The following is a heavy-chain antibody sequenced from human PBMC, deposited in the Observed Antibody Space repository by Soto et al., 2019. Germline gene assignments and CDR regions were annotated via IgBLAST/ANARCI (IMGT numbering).Heavy chain of an antibody. V-gene: IGHV3-48*02. J-gene: IGHJ3*02. CDR1: GFTFRSYN. CDR2: ITEASRTI. Sequence: EVQLVESGGGLIQPGGSLRLSCAAYGFTFRSYNMIWVRRAPGKGLEWIASITEASRTIHYADSVKGRFSISRDDAEDSLFLQMSALRHEDSAIYYCARDVLNRASRTAFDIWGQGTMVTVSS. D-gene: IGHD3-10*01. CDR3: ARDVLNRASRTAFDI.